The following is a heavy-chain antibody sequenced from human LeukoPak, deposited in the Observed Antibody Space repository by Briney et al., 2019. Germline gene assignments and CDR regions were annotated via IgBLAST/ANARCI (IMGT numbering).Heavy chain of an antibody. CDR1: GFTFSGSA. D-gene: IGHD2-15*01. CDR2: IRPDGSNK. Sequence: PGGSLRLSCAASGFTFSGSAMHWVRQAPGKGLDWVAFIRPDGSNKNYADSVKGRFTTSRDNSTNTLYLQMNSPRAEDTAVYYCAKSCGGGSCYTDYWGQGTLVTVSS. V-gene: IGHV3-30*02. J-gene: IGHJ4*02. CDR3: AKSCGGGSCYTDY.